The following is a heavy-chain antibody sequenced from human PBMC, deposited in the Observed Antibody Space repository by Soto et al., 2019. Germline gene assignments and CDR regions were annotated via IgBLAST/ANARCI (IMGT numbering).Heavy chain of an antibody. CDR2: IFNGGTT. CDR1: GYSIARSTYY. CDR3: GAGINDS. V-gene: IGHV4-39*01. J-gene: IGHJ4*02. D-gene: IGHD3-16*01. Sequence: QLQLQESGPGLVKSSETLSLTCTVSGYSIARSTYYWGWIRQSPGKGLEWIAAIFNGGTTYYNPSLKSRVATSLDTSKNQFSLTLTSVTAADTAVYFWGAGINDSWGQGTLVTVSS.